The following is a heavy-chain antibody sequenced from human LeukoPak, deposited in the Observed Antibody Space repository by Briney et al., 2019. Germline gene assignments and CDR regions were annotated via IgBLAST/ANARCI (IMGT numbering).Heavy chain of an antibody. CDR3: ARDLWSGYSALFDY. J-gene: IGHJ4*02. V-gene: IGHV3-21*01. CDR1: GFTFSSYS. Sequence: GGSLRLSCAASGFTFSSYSMNWVRQAPGKGLEWVSSISSSSSYIYYADSVKGRFTISRDNAKNSLYLQMNSLRAEDTAVYYCARDLWSGYSALFDYWGQGILVTVSS. D-gene: IGHD3-3*01. CDR2: ISSSSSYI.